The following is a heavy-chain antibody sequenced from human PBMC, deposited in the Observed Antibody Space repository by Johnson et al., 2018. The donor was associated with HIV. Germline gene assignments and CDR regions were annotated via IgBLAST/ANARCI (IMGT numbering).Heavy chain of an antibody. CDR1: GFSVSDNY. CDR3: AKWKYCSGDNCYSEFGVLDDAFDI. CDR2: IYSGGST. J-gene: IGHJ3*02. D-gene: IGHD2-15*01. V-gene: IGHV3-66*02. Sequence: VQLVESGGGLIHPGGSLRLSCVASGFSVSDNYMSWVRQAPEKGLEWVSIIYSGGSTYYADSVKGRFTISRDNSKNTVDLETNSLGPEETAVYYCAKWKYCSGDNCYSEFGVLDDAFDIWGQGTMVTVSS.